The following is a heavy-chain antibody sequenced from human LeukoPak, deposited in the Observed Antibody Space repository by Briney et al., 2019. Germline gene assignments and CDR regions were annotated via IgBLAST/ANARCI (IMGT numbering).Heavy chain of an antibody. CDR2: ISGSGGST. D-gene: IGHD3-16*02. CDR1: GFTFSSYA. J-gene: IGHJ4*02. V-gene: IGHV3-23*01. Sequence: PGGSLRLSCAASGFTFSSYAMSWVRQAPGKGLEWVSAISGSGGSTYYADSVKGRFTISRDNSKNPLYLQMNSLRAEDTAVYYCAKVPRRSTTYYDYVWGSYRFDYWGQGTLVTVSS. CDR3: AKVPRRSTTYYDYVWGSYRFDY.